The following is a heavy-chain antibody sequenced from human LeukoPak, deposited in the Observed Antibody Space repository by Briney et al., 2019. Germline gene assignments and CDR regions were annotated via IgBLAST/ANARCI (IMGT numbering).Heavy chain of an antibody. D-gene: IGHD4-17*01. CDR1: GFTVSSHY. J-gene: IGHJ4*02. CDR3: ARSNYGDRGWNYFDY. V-gene: IGHV3-53*01. CDR2: IYSGGST. Sequence: GGSLRLSCAAPGFTVSSHYMNWVRQAPGKGLEWVSVIYSGGSTYYADSVKGRFTISRDISKNTLYVQMNSLRAEDTAVYYCARSNYGDRGWNYFDYWGQGTLVTVSS.